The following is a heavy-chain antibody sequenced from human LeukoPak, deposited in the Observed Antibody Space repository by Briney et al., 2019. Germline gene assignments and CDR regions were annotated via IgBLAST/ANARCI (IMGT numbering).Heavy chain of an antibody. Sequence: GASVKVSCKASGYTFTSYDINWVRQATGQGLEWMGWMNPNSGNTGYAQKFQGRVTMTRNTSISTAYMELSSLRSEDTAVYYCARGLGTTVTSYYYYYYYMGVWGKGPTVTVSS. V-gene: IGHV1-8*01. J-gene: IGHJ6*03. CDR1: GYTFTSYD. CDR3: ARGLGTTVTSYYYYYYYMGV. CDR2: MNPNSGNT. D-gene: IGHD4-17*01.